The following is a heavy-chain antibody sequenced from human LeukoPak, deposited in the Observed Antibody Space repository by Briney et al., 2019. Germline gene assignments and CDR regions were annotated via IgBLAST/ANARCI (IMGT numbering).Heavy chain of an antibody. Sequence: ASVKVSFKASVYTFTDYYIHWVRQAPAQPLDWMGWIKPNSGGTNYAQTFRGRVTMTRDTSITTVYMELSRLRSEDTAMYYCARSVGSPVRNFDYWGQGTLVTVSS. V-gene: IGHV1-2*02. CDR1: VYTFTDYY. CDR3: ARSVGSPVRNFDY. CDR2: IKPNSGGT. J-gene: IGHJ4*02. D-gene: IGHD1-14*01.